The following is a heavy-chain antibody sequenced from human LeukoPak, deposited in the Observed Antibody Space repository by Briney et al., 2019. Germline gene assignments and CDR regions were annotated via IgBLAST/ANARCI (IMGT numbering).Heavy chain of an antibody. V-gene: IGHV3-48*04. CDR3: ARDPGNYYDSSGYYRPYYFDY. D-gene: IGHD3-22*01. J-gene: IGHJ4*02. CDR1: GFTFSSYS. CDR2: ISSSSSTI. Sequence: HTGGSLRLSCAASGFTFSSYSMNWVRQAPGKGLEWVSYISSSSSTIYYADSVKGRFTISRDNAKNSLYLQMNSLRAEDTAVYYCARDPGNYYDSSGYYRPYYFDYWGQGTLVTVSS.